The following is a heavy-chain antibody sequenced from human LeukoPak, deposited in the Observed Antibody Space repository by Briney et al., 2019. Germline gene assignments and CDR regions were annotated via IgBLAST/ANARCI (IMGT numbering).Heavy chain of an antibody. Sequence: SETLSLTCAVYGGSFSGYYWSWIRQPPGKGLEWIGEINHSGSTNYNPSLKSRVTISVDTSKNQFSLKLSSVTAADTAVYYCARDRYYYDSSGYYYFDYWGQGTLVTVSS. J-gene: IGHJ4*02. D-gene: IGHD3-22*01. CDR3: ARDRYYYDSSGYYYFDY. CDR1: GGSFSGYY. CDR2: INHSGST. V-gene: IGHV4-34*01.